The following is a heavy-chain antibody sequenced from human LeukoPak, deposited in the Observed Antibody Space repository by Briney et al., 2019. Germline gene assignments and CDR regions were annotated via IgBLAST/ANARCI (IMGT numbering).Heavy chain of an antibody. D-gene: IGHD6-19*01. CDR3: ASRSSGYSSGWLVFDY. Sequence: SETLSLTCSVSGGSISNSGYYWGWIRQPPGKGLEWIASIYYSGSTYYNPSLKSRVTISVDTSKNQFSLKLSSVTAADTAVYYCASRSSGYSSGWLVFDYWGQGTLVTVSS. CDR2: IYYSGST. V-gene: IGHV4-39*01. CDR1: GGSISNSGYY. J-gene: IGHJ4*02.